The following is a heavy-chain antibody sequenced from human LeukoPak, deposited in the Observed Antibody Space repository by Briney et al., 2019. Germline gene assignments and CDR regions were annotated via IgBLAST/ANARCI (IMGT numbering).Heavy chain of an antibody. Sequence: CAASGLTFSDYYMTWIRQPPGKGLEWIGEINHTGSTNYNPSLKSRVTISVDASKNQFSLKLSSVTAADTAVYYCARGGSYYDILTGYYPPKQWFDPWGQGTVV. CDR2: INHTGST. D-gene: IGHD3-9*01. CDR3: ARGGSYYDILTGYYPPKQWFDP. V-gene: IGHV4-34*01. CDR1: GLTFSDYY. J-gene: IGHJ5*02.